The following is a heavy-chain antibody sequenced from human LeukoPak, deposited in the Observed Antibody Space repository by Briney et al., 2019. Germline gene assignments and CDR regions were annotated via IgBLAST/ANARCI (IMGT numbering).Heavy chain of an antibody. D-gene: IGHD5-24*01. CDR3: VRGSGGAGYNYWGDY. CDR2: ISSSSSYI. Sequence: SGGSLRLSCAASGFTFSSYSMNWVRQAPGKGLEWVSSISSSSSYIYYADSVKGRFTISRDNAKNSLYLQMNSLRADDTAVYYCVRGSGGAGYNYWGDYWGQGTLVTVTP. CDR1: GFTFSSYS. J-gene: IGHJ4*02. V-gene: IGHV3-21*01.